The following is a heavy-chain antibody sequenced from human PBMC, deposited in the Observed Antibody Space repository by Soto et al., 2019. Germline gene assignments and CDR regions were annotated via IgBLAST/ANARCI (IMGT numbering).Heavy chain of an antibody. V-gene: IGHV3-53*01. CDR2: IYSGGST. CDR3: ARTSSSRGNYYYYYGMDV. Sequence: GSLLRSCSASGFSVSSNYMSGVRQAPGKGLEWVSVIYSGGSTYYADSVKGRFTISRDNSKNTLYLQMNSLRDEDTAVYYCARTSSSRGNYYYYYGMDVWGQGTKVTVYS. D-gene: IGHD6-13*01. CDR1: GFSVSSNY. J-gene: IGHJ6*02.